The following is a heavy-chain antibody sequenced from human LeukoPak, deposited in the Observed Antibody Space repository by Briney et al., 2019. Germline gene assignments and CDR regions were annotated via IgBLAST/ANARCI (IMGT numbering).Heavy chain of an antibody. D-gene: IGHD3-16*02. CDR1: GYTFTGYY. CDR2: INPNSGGT. J-gene: IGHJ4*02. Sequence: ASVKVSCKASGYTFTGYYMHWVRQAPGQGLEWMGWINPNSGGTNYAQKFQGRVTMTRDTSISTAYMELSRLRSDDTAVYYCAKDVTLMITFGGVIAPDYWGQGTLVTVSS. CDR3: AKDVTLMITFGGVIAPDY. V-gene: IGHV1-2*02.